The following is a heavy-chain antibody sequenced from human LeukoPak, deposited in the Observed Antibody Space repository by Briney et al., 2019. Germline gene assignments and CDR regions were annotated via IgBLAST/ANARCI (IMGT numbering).Heavy chain of an antibody. CDR3: ARGYRAATGGGFDY. D-gene: IGHD2-15*01. CDR1: GGSISSGDYY. CDR2: IYYSGST. V-gene: IGHV4-30-4*01. J-gene: IGHJ4*02. Sequence: SETLSLTCTVSGGSISSGDYYWSWIRQPPGKGLEWIGYIYYSGSTYYNPSLKSRVTISVDTSKNQFSLKLSSVTAADTAVYYCARGYRAATGGGFDYWGEGTLVTVSS.